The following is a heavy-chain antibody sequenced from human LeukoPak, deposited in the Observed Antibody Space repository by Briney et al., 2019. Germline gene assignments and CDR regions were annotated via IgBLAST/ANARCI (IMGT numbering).Heavy chain of an antibody. V-gene: IGHV4-59*01. D-gene: IGHD6-13*01. CDR2: FYYSGST. J-gene: IGHJ4*02. Sequence: PSETLSLTCTVSGGSISRYYWSWIREPPGRGLEWIGYFYYSGSTNYNPPLKSRVTISVDTSKNQFTLKLSSVTAADTAVYCCARAPIAAGGKENFDYWGQGTLVTVSS. CDR1: GGSISRYY. CDR3: ARAPIAAGGKENFDY.